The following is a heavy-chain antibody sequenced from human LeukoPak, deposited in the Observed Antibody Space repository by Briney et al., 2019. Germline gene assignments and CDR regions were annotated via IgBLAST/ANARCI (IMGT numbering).Heavy chain of an antibody. CDR3: ARSGLGYSILGDY. CDR1: GFTFSSYA. Sequence: GGSLRLSCAASGFTFSSYAMHWVRQAPGKGLEWVAVISYNGSNKYYADSVKGRFTISRDNSKNTLYLQMNSLRAEDTAVYYCARSGLGYSILGDYWGQGTLVTVSS. J-gene: IGHJ4*02. D-gene: IGHD6-13*01. CDR2: ISYNGSNK. V-gene: IGHV3-30-3*01.